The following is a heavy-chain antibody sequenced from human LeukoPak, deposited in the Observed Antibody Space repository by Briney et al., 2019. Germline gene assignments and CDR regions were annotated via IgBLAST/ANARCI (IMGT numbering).Heavy chain of an antibody. D-gene: IGHD3-10*01. V-gene: IGHV3-66*02. CDR1: GFTVSSNY. J-gene: IGHJ6*03. CDR2: IYSGGST. Sequence: GGSLRLSCAASGFTVSSNYMSWVRQAPGKGLEWVSVIYSGGSTYYADSVKGRFTISRDNSKNTLYLQMNGLRAEDTAVYYCARGKGENYYYYYYMDVWGKGTTVTVSS. CDR3: ARGKGENYYYYYYMDV.